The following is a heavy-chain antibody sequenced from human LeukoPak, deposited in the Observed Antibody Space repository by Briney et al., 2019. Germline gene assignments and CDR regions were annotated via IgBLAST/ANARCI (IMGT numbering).Heavy chain of an antibody. V-gene: IGHV3-52*01. J-gene: IGHJ6*02. CDR2: IKCDGSEK. Sequence: PWGSLRLSCAASGFTFSSSWMHWVCQAPEKGLEWVADIKCDGSEKYYVDSVKGRLTISRDNAKNTLYLQMNSLRAEDTAVYYCARVGELYGMDVWGQGTTVTVSS. CDR3: ARVGELYGMDV. D-gene: IGHD1-7*01. CDR1: GFTFSSSW.